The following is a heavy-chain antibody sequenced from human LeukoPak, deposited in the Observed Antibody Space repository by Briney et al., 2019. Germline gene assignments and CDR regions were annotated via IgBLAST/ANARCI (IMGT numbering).Heavy chain of an antibody. D-gene: IGHD6-13*01. Sequence: ASVKVSCKASGYTFTSYGISWVRQAPGQGLEWMGWISAYNGNTNYAQKLQGRVTMTTDTSTSTAYMELRSLRSDDAAVYYCARGGYSSSWYAVGGFDYWGQGTLVTVSS. CDR3: ARGGYSSSWYAVGGFDY. CDR2: ISAYNGNT. CDR1: GYTFTSYG. J-gene: IGHJ4*02. V-gene: IGHV1-18*01.